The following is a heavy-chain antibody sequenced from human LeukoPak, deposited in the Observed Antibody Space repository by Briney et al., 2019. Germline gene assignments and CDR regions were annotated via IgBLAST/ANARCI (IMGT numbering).Heavy chain of an antibody. CDR1: GYTFTSYD. J-gene: IGHJ4*02. D-gene: IGHD3-22*01. Sequence: ASVKVSCKASGYTFTSYDINWVRQATGQGLEWMGWMNPNSGNTVYAQKFQGRVTMTRNTSISTAYMELSSLRSEDTAVYYCARGVRYHSSGYPYYFDHWGQGTLVTVSS. V-gene: IGHV1-8*01. CDR3: ARGVRYHSSGYPYYFDH. CDR2: MNPNSGNT.